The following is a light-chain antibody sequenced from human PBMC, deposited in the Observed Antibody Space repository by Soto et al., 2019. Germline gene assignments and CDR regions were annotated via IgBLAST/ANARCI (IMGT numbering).Light chain of an antibody. V-gene: IGLV1-40*01. Sequence: QAVVTQPPSVSGAPGQRVTISCTGSSSNIGAGYDVHWYQQLPGTAPKLLIYGNSNRPSGVPDRFSGSKSGTSASLAITGLLAEDEAEYYCHSYDSSLSGWVFGGGTQLTVL. CDR3: HSYDSSLSGWV. J-gene: IGLJ3*02. CDR2: GNS. CDR1: SSNIGAGYD.